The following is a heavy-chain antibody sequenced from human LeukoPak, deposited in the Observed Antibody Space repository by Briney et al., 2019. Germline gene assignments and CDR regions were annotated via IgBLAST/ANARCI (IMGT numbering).Heavy chain of an antibody. CDR1: GGSISSYY. CDR3: ARHSSPYSEYSSSPVGYYFDY. D-gene: IGHD6-6*01. J-gene: IGHJ4*02. CDR2: FYYSGST. V-gene: IGHV4-59*08. Sequence: SETLSLTCTVSGGSISSYYWSWIRQPPGKGLEWIGYFYYSGSTNYNPSLKSRVTISVDTSKNQFSLKLSSVTAADTAVYYCARHSSPYSEYSSSPVGYYFDYWGQGTLVIVSS.